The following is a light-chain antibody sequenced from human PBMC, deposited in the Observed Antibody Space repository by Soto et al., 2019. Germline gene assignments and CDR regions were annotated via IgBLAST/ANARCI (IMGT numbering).Light chain of an antibody. CDR2: DVT. CDR1: SNYIGDYHY. Sequence: QSALAQPRSVSGSPGQSVTISCTGTSNYIGDYHYVSWYQQHPGKAPKLMIFDVTKRPSGVPDRFSGSKSGNTASLTISGLQAEDDADYYCCSYTSINTHVFGTGTKVTVL. CDR3: CSYTSINTHV. V-gene: IGLV2-11*01. J-gene: IGLJ1*01.